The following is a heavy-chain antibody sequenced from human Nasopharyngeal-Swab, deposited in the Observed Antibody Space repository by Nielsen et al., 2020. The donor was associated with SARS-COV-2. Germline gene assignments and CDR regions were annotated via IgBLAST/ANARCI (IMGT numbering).Heavy chain of an antibody. CDR3: ARVDYFESSGYFNH. Sequence: ASVKVSCKASGYIFTIYGMSWVRQAPGKGLEWMGWISGYNGNTNYAQKFQDRVTLTTDTSTSTAYMEVESLTSDDTAVYYCARVDYFESSGYFNHWGQGTLVTVAS. V-gene: IGHV1-18*01. CDR2: ISGYNGNT. J-gene: IGHJ5*02. D-gene: IGHD3-22*01. CDR1: GYIFTIYG.